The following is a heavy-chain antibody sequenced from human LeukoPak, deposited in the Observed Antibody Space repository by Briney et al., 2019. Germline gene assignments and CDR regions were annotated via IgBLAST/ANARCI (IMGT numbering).Heavy chain of an antibody. CDR3: ARDRPPPYYYDSSGSPPDY. J-gene: IGHJ4*02. Sequence: GASVKVSCKASGYTFTGYYMHWVRQAPGQGLEWMGWINPNSGGTNYAQKFQGRVTMTRDTSISTAYMELSRLRSDDTAGYYCARDRPPPYYYDSSGSPPDYWGQGTLVTVSS. CDR2: INPNSGGT. D-gene: IGHD3-22*01. CDR1: GYTFTGYY. V-gene: IGHV1-2*02.